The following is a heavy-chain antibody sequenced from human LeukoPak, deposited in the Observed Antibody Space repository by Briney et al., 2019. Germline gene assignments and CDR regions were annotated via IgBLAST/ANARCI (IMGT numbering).Heavy chain of an antibody. CDR2: IRYDGSNK. J-gene: IGHJ4*02. Sequence: GGSLRLSCAASGFTFSSCGMHWVRQAPGKGLEWVAFIRYDGSNKYYADSVRGRFTISRDNSKNTLYLQMNSLRAEDTAVYYCARGVGATTAFDYWGQGTLVTVSS. CDR1: GFTFSSCG. V-gene: IGHV3-30*02. CDR3: ARGVGATTAFDY. D-gene: IGHD1-26*01.